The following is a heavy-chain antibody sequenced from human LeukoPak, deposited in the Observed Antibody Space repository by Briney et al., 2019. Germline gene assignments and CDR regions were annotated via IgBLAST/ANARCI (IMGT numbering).Heavy chain of an antibody. CDR2: ITSSSSYI. D-gene: IGHD3-3*01. CDR1: GFTFSNYN. V-gene: IGHV3-21*01. J-gene: IGHJ6*03. Sequence: PGGSLRLSCAASGFTFSNYNMNWVRQAPGKGLEWVSSITSSSSYIYYADSVKGRFTISRDNAKNSLYLQMNSLRAEDTAVYYCAKDELFTYYDFWSGSEDYYYYYMDVWGKGTTVTVSS. CDR3: AKDELFTYYDFWSGSEDYYYYYMDV.